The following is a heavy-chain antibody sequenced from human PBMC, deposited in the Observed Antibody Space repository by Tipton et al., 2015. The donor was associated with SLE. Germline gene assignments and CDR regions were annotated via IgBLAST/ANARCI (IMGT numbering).Heavy chain of an antibody. J-gene: IGHJ4*02. D-gene: IGHD1-26*01. CDR1: GITVSYNY. Sequence: SLRLSCAASGITVSYNYMSWFRQTPGKGLEWVSAMSGSRYTHYADSVKGRFTISRDNSRNTLYLQMNSLRVEDTALYYCAKGRVAGSYYANTDSWGQGALVTVSS. CDR2: MSGSRYT. V-gene: IGHV3-23*01. CDR3: AKGRVAGSYYANTDS.